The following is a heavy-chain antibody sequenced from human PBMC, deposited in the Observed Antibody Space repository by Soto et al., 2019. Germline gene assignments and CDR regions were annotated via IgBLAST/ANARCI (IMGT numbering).Heavy chain of an antibody. V-gene: IGHV3-23*01. Sequence: PGGSLRLSCAASGFTFSSYAMSWVRQAPGKGLEWVSAISGSGGSTYYADSVKGRFTISRDNSKNTLYLQMNSLRAEDTAVYYCAKAREKTYYYGSGSPTVPIDPWGQGTLVTVSS. CDR3: AKAREKTYYYGSGSPTVPIDP. J-gene: IGHJ5*02. CDR1: GFTFSSYA. D-gene: IGHD3-10*01. CDR2: ISGSGGST.